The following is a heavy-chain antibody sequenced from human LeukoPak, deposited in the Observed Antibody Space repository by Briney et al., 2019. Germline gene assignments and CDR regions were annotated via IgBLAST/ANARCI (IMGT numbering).Heavy chain of an antibody. J-gene: IGHJ1*01. CDR2: IYPGDSYT. CDR1: GYSFTSYW. CDR3: ARGFGSTWLEY. D-gene: IGHD6-13*01. Sequence: GESLKISCKGSGYSFTSYWIGWVRQMPGKGLEWMGIIYPGDSYTRYSPSFQGQVTISADKSLTTAYLQWSSPKASDTAMYYCARGFGSTWLEYWGQGTLVTVSS. V-gene: IGHV5-51*01.